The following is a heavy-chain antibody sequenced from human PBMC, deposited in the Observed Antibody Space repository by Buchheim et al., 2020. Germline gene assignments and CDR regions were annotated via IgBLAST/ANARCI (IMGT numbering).Heavy chain of an antibody. J-gene: IGHJ4*02. D-gene: IGHD3-10*01. V-gene: IGHV3-48*01. CDR3: ARGRIDMIRGVPNLDH. Sequence: EVQLVESGGGFVQPGGSLKLSCAASGFNFNLYTMIWVRQSPGKGLEWVSSISSASDNIYYADSVEGRFSISRDNAKNSLFLQMNSLRAEDSALYYCARGRIDMIRGVPNLDHWGPGTL. CDR2: ISSASDNI. CDR1: GFNFNLYT.